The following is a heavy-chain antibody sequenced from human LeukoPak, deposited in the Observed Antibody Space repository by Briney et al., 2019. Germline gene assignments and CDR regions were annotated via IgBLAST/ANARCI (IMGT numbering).Heavy chain of an antibody. V-gene: IGHV1-2*02. Sequence: ASVKVSCKASGYTFTGYYMHWVRQAPGQGPEWMGWINPNSGGTNYAQKFQGRVTMTRDTSISTAYMELSRLRSDDTAVYYCARDLVSYYYDSSGYPFGAFDIWGQGTMVTVSS. CDR3: ARDLVSYYYDSSGYPFGAFDI. CDR2: INPNSGGT. D-gene: IGHD3-22*01. J-gene: IGHJ3*02. CDR1: GYTFTGYY.